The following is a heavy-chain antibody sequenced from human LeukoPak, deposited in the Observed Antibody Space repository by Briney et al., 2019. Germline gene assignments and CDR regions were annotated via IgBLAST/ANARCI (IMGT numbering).Heavy chain of an antibody. J-gene: IGHJ4*02. CDR1: GFDFGNYA. CDR2: INWSSKMV. V-gene: IGHV3-9*01. Sequence: PGGSLRLSCAASGFDFGNYAMHWVRQAPGKGLQWVSGINWSSKMVAYAASVKGRFTISRDNAKNSLYLQMNRLTSEDTAFYFCAKGSLEMATADFEFWGQGTLVTVSS. CDR3: AKGSLEMATADFEF. D-gene: IGHD5-24*01.